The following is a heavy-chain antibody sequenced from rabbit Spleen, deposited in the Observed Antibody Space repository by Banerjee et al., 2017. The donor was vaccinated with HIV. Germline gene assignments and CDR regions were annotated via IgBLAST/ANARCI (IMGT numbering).Heavy chain of an antibody. Sequence: QEQLVESGGGLVKPGASLTLTCKASGFSFSDRDVMCWVRQAPGKGLEWIACINAATGKPVYATWAKGRFTISKTSSTTVTLQMTSLTAADTATYFCPRGNNYDLGFKLWGPGTLVTVS. CDR3: PRGNNYDLGFKL. CDR2: INAATGKP. D-gene: IGHD6-1*01. CDR1: GFSFSDRDV. V-gene: IGHV1S45*01. J-gene: IGHJ4*01.